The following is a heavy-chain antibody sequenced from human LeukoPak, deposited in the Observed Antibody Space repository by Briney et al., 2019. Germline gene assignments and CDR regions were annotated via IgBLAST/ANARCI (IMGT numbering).Heavy chain of an antibody. CDR1: GFTFDDYA. J-gene: IGHJ4*02. CDR3: VRDTKDY. Sequence: PGGSLRLSCAASGFTFDDYAMHWVRQAPGKGLEWVSLISWDGGSTYYAASVKGRFTISRDNTKNSLYLQLNSLRADDTAIYYCVRDTKDYWGQGTLVTVSS. V-gene: IGHV3-43D*03. CDR2: ISWDGGST.